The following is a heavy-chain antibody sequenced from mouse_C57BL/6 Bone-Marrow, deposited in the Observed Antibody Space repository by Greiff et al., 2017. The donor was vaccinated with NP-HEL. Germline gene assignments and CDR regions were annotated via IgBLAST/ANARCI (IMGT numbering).Heavy chain of an antibody. D-gene: IGHD2-1*01. CDR1: GFSLTSYG. J-gene: IGHJ1*03. CDR2: IWSGGST. Sequence: VQLQQSGPGLVQPSQSLSITCTVSGFSLTSYGVHWVRQSPGKGLEWLGVIWSGGSTDYNAAFISSLSRSKGHSKSQVFFIRNSLQADDTAIYYCARMVVTHWYVDVWGTGTTVTVSS. V-gene: IGHV2-2*01. CDR3: ARMVVTHWYVDV.